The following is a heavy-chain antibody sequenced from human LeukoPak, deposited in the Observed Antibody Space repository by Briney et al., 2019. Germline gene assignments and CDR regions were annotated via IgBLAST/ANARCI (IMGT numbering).Heavy chain of an antibody. J-gene: IGHJ4*03. D-gene: IGHD6-13*01. CDR1: GGSISSGSYY. CDR3: ARDRPGGSSLDY. Sequence: SQTLSLTCTVSGGSISSGSYYWSWIRQPAGKGLEWIGRIYTSGSTNYNPSLKSRVTISVDTSKNQFSLKLSSVTAADTAVYYCARDRPGGSSLDYWGQGTVVTVSS. V-gene: IGHV4-61*02. CDR2: IYTSGST.